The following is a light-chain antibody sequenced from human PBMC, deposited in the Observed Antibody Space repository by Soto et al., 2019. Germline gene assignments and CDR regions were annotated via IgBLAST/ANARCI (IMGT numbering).Light chain of an antibody. Sequence: DIQMTQSPSSLSAFVGDIVTITCRTSQIISSSLNWYQQKPGKAPKLLIYSASSLQSGVPSRFSGSGSGADFTLTISSLQPEDFATYYCQQSYITPPLTFGQGTRLEI. CDR2: SAS. J-gene: IGKJ5*01. CDR3: QQSYITPPLT. CDR1: QIISSS. V-gene: IGKV1-39*01.